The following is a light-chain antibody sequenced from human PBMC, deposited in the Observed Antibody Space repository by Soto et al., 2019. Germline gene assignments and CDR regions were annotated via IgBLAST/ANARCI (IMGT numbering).Light chain of an antibody. V-gene: IGLV2-8*01. Sequence: QSALTQPPSAPGSPGQSVTISCTGSSSDVGAYNFVSWYQQHPGKAPKLMIYEVTNRPSGVPDRFSGSKSGNTASLTVSGLQTEDEADYYCSSYAGSTNLIFGGGTKLTVL. CDR1: SSDVGAYNF. CDR2: EVT. CDR3: SSYAGSTNLI. J-gene: IGLJ2*01.